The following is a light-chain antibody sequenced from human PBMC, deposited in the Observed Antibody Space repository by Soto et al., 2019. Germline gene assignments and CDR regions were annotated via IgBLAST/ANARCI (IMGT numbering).Light chain of an antibody. J-gene: IGLJ3*02. CDR1: ALPKKY. V-gene: IGLV3-10*01. CDR3: YSADNTGNHRGV. Sequence: SYELMQPPSVSVSPGQTARITCSGDALPKKYAYWYQQKSGRAPVLVIYEDTKRPSGIPERFSGSSSGTMATLTISGAQVEDEADYYCYSADNTGNHRGVFGGGTQLTVL. CDR2: EDT.